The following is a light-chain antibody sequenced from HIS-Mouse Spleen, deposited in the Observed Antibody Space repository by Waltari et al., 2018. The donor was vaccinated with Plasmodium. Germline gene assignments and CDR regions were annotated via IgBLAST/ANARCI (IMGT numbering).Light chain of an antibody. J-gene: IGLJ1*01. CDR3: CSYAGSYTFV. CDR2: DVS. Sequence: QSALTQPRSVSGSPGQSVPISCTGTSSDVGGYNYVSRYQQHPGKAPKLMIYDVSKRPSGVPDRFSGSKSGNTASLTISGLQAEDEADYYCCSYAGSYTFVFGTGTKVTVL. V-gene: IGLV2-11*01. CDR1: SSDVGGYNY.